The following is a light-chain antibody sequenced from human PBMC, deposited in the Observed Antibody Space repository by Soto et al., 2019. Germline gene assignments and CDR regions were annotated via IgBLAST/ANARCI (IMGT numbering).Light chain of an antibody. J-gene: IGKJ5*01. V-gene: IGKV3-20*01. CDR3: QQYDVSPLT. Sequence: EIVLTQSPDTLSLSPGERATLSCRASQSVRSERLAWYQHKRGQAPRLVIFDASSRATGIPERFSGSGSGIDVTLTIARQEPEDFAVYFCQQYDVSPLTFGLGTRLEIK. CDR1: QSVRSER. CDR2: DAS.